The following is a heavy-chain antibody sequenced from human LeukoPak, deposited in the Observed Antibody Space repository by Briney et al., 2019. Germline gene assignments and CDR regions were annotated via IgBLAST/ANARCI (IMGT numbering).Heavy chain of an antibody. D-gene: IGHD6-19*01. CDR2: ISSSSSTI. J-gene: IGHJ5*02. Sequence: GGSLRLSCAASGFTFSSYSKNWVRQAPGKGLEWVSYISSSSSTIYYADSVKGRFTISRDNAKNSLYLQMNSLRAEDTAVYYCARGEDRSSGWYREFDTWGQGTLVTVSS. CDR3: ARGEDRSSGWYREFDT. V-gene: IGHV3-48*01. CDR1: GFTFSSYS.